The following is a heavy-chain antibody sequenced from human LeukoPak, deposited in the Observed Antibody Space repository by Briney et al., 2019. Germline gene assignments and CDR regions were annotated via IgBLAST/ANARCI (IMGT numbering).Heavy chain of an antibody. J-gene: IGHJ3*02. CDR2: IYYSGST. CDR3: ARASTTCSGGSCYSLGAFDI. D-gene: IGHD2-15*01. Sequence: PSETLSLTCTVSGGSISSYYWSWIRQPPGKGLEWIGYIYYSGSTNYNPSLKSRVTISVDTSKNQFSLKLSSVTAADTAVYYCARASTTCSGGSCYSLGAFDIWGQGTMVTVSS. CDR1: GGSISSYY. V-gene: IGHV4-59*01.